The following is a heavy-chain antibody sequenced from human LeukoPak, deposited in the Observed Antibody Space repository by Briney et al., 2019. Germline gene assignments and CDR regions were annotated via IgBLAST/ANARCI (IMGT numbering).Heavy chain of an antibody. V-gene: IGHV3-30*02. CDR3: AKGKWELGYYFDY. CDR1: GFTFSSYG. J-gene: IGHJ4*02. CDR2: IRYDGSNK. D-gene: IGHD1-26*01. Sequence: PGRSLRLSCAASGFTFSSYGMHWVRQAPGKGLEWVAFIRYDGSNKYYADSVKGRFTISRDNSKNTLYLQMNSLRAEDTAVYYCAKGKWELGYYFDYWGQGTLVTVSS.